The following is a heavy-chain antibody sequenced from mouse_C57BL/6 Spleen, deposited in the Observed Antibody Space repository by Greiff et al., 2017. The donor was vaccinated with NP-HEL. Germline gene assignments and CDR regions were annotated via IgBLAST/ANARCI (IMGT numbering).Heavy chain of an antibody. CDR3: ASEVYDGYL. D-gene: IGHD2-3*01. CDR2: IGPGSGST. Sequence: QVQLQQSGAELVKPGASVKISCKASGYTFTDNYINGVKQRPGQGLEGIGKIGPGSGSTYYKERFKGKATLTADKSSSTTYMQLSSLTSEDSAVYFCASEVYDGYLWGQGTTLTVSS. V-gene: IGHV1-77*01. CDR1: GYTFTDNY. J-gene: IGHJ2*01.